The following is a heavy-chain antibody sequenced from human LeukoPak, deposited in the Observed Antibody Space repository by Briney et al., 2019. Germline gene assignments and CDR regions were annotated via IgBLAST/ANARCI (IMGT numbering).Heavy chain of an antibody. Sequence: GGSLRLSCAASGFTFSSYAMHWVRQAPGKGLEWVAVISYDGSKKYSADSVKGRFTISRDNFKNTLYLQMNSLRAEDTAVYYCAKDSSAYQFDPWGQGTLVTVSS. J-gene: IGHJ5*02. V-gene: IGHV3-30*04. D-gene: IGHD2-2*01. CDR3: AKDSSAYQFDP. CDR2: ISYDGSKK. CDR1: GFTFSSYA.